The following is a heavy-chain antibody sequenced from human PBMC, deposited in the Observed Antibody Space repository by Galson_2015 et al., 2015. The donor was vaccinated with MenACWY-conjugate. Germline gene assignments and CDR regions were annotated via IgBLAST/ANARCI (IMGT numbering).Heavy chain of an antibody. D-gene: IGHD3-16*01. J-gene: IGHJ6*03. V-gene: IGHV3-30*02. CDR1: GFTFSKYG. CDR3: AKDRSLVWAAVPAHYMGV. CDR2: IRHVGNDK. Sequence: SLRLSCAASGFTFSKYGMHWVRQAPGKGLEWMAFIRHVGNDKYYLDSVKGRFTVSRDNSKNTLYLQMNSLRADDSALYYCAKDRSLVWAAVPAHYMGVWGEGTTVTVSS.